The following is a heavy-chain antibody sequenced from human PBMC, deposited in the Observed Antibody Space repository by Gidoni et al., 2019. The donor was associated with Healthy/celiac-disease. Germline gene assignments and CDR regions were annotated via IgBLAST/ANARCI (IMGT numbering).Heavy chain of an antibody. CDR1: GFTFGSYA. D-gene: IGHD5-12*01. CDR2: ISGSGGST. V-gene: IGHV3-23*04. Sequence: EVQLVESGGGLVQPGGSLRLSCAASGFTFGSYAMGWVRQAPGKGLEWVSAISGSGGSTYYADSVKGRFTISRDNSKNTLYLQMNSLRAEDTAVYYCAKVPASGWLQLGFDYWGQGTLVTVSS. J-gene: IGHJ4*02. CDR3: AKVPASGWLQLGFDY.